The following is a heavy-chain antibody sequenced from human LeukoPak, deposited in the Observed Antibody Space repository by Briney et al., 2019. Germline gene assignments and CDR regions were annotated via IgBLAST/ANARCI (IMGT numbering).Heavy chain of an antibody. V-gene: IGHV3-7*03. CDR1: GFIIFKYW. J-gene: IGHJ3*02. CDR2: IKQDASET. Sequence: PGGSLRLSCAASGFIIFKYWMNWVRQAPGKGLEWVAIIKQDASETYYGDSVKGRFTISRDNAKSSIYLHMRSLRVEDTAVYYCARVAGEASGYHPFDIWGQGTMVTASS. D-gene: IGHD3-22*01. CDR3: ARVAGEASGYHPFDI.